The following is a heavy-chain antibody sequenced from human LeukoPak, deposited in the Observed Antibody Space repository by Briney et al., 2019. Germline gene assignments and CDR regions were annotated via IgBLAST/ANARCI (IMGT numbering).Heavy chain of an antibody. Sequence: GGCLRLSCVAARFCFSNYWMHWVRQAPGKGLGWVSRVKSDVSNPSYADSVKGRVTISRDKAENMLYPQMNTLGAEDTAVYYCARDIVSGAGSLDYWGHGTLVTVSS. CDR3: ARDIVSGAGSLDY. D-gene: IGHD3-10*01. CDR2: VKSDVSNP. V-gene: IGHV3-74*01. CDR1: RFCFSNYW. J-gene: IGHJ4*01.